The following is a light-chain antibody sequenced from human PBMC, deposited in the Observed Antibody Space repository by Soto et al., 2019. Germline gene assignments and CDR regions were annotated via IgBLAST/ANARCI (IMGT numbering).Light chain of an antibody. J-gene: IGKJ2*01. CDR1: QSISSNY. CDR2: DTS. V-gene: IGKV3-20*01. CDR3: QQYGNSPPFT. Sequence: EIVLTQSPGTLSLSPGERATLSCRASQSISSNYLGWYQQKPGQAPRLLIYDTSGRATGIPDRFSGSGSGTDSTLTISRLEPEDFAVYYCQQYGNSPPFTFGQGTKLEI.